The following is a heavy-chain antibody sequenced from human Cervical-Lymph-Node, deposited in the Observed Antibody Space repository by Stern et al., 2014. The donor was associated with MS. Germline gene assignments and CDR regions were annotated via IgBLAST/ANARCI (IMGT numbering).Heavy chain of an antibody. CDR3: ARGNWNYEGMGY. J-gene: IGHJ4*02. V-gene: IGHV3-33*01. CDR2: IWYDGNKK. Sequence: VQLVESGGGVVQPGRSLRLSCAASGFTFSNYGMHWVRQAPGKGLEWLAVIWYDGNKKYYADSVKGRFTISRDNSKNTLFLQMSSLTAEDTAEYYCARGNWNYEGMGYWGQGTLVTVSS. D-gene: IGHD1-7*01. CDR1: GFTFSNYG.